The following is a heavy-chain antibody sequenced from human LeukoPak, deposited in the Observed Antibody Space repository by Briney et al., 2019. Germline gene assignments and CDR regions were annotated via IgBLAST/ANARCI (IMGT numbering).Heavy chain of an antibody. D-gene: IGHD6-6*01. Sequence: SETLSLTCAVYGGSFSGYYWGWIRQPPGKGLEWIGEINHSGSTNYNPSLKSRVTISVDTSKNQFSLKLSSVTAADTAVYYCARAVSSSSSSENWFDPWGQGTLVTVSS. CDR1: GGSFSGYY. V-gene: IGHV4-34*01. CDR3: ARAVSSSSSSENWFDP. J-gene: IGHJ5*02. CDR2: INHSGST.